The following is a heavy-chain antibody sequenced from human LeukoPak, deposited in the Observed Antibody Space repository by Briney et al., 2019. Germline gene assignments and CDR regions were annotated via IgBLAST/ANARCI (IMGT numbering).Heavy chain of an antibody. D-gene: IGHD3-22*01. V-gene: IGHV4-61*08. J-gene: IGHJ4*02. CDR2: ISYSGST. CDR1: GGSVSSPDYY. CDR3: ARATLPYDSSGYYYVEQRVVFDY. Sequence: SETLSLTCTVSGGSVSSPDYYWSWIRQPPGKGLEWIGYISYSGSTNYNPSLKSRVTISVDTSKNQFSLKLSSVTAADTAVYYCARATLPYDSSGYYYVEQRVVFDYWGQGTLVTVSS.